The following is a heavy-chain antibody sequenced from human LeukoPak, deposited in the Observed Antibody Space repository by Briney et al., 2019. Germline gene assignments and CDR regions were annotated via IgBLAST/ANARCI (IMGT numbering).Heavy chain of an antibody. V-gene: IGHV3-23*01. CDR3: AKDRFCTNLSCSGGTAFDV. CDR1: GFTFGSSA. Sequence: GGSLRLSCAVSGFTFGSSAIYWVRRAPGKGLEWVSGISGRGDSTSFADSVNGRFTISRDISKKMVYLQMNSLRDEDTAIYYCAKDRFCTNLSCSGGTAFDVWGQGTLVTVSS. CDR2: ISGRGDST. D-gene: IGHD2-8*01. J-gene: IGHJ3*01.